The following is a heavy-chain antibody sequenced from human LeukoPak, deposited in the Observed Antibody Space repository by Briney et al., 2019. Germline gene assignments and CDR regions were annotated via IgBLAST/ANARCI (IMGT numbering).Heavy chain of an antibody. J-gene: IGHJ6*03. D-gene: IGHD3-10*01. Sequence: GASVKVSCKTSGYTFTGYYIHWVRQAPGQGLEWVGWINPNSGGTIYAQKFQGRVTMTRDTSISTAYMELNRLRSDDTAVYYCARIWARQGYYYMDVWGTGTTVTVSS. V-gene: IGHV1-2*02. CDR1: GYTFTGYY. CDR2: INPNSGGT. CDR3: ARIWARQGYYYMDV.